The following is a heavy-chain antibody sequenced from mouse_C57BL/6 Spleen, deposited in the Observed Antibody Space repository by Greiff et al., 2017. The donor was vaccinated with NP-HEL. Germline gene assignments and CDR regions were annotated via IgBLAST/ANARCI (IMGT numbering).Heavy chain of an antibody. D-gene: IGHD2-3*01. CDR3: ARQGDGAY. J-gene: IGHJ3*01. CDR2: ISSGGSYT. CDR1: GFTFSSYG. V-gene: IGHV5-6*01. Sequence: EVQVVESGGDLVKPGGSLKLSCAASGFTFSSYGMSWVRQTPDKRLEWVATISSGGSYTYYPDSVKGRFTISRDNAKNTLYLQMSSLKSEDTAMYYCARQGDGAYWGQGTLVTVSA.